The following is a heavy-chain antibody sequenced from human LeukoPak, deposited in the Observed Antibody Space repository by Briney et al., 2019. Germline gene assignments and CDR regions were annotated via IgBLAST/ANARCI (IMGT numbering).Heavy chain of an antibody. J-gene: IGHJ3*02. CDR1: GYSFTSYW. CDR3: ARHTTVSPFEAFDI. Sequence: GEPLKISCRGSGYSFTSYWISWVRQMPGKGLEWMGKIDPRDSYIDYSPSFEGHVTISADKSISTAYLQWSSVKASDTAMYYCARHTTVSPFEAFDIWGQGTMVTVSS. V-gene: IGHV5-10-1*01. D-gene: IGHD4-17*01. CDR2: IDPRDSYI.